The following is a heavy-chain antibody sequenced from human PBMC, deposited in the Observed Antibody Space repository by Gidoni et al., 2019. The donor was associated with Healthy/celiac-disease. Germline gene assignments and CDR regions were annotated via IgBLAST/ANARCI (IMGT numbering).Heavy chain of an antibody. CDR2: TYYRSKWYN. D-gene: IGHD4-17*01. Sequence: GPGLVKPSQTLSLTCAISGDSVPSNSAAWNWIRQSPSRGLEWLGRTYYRSKWYNDYAVSVKSRITINPDTSKNQFSLQLNSVTPEDTAVYYCASSLSDDYGDYVTYFQHWGQGTLVTVSS. V-gene: IGHV6-1*01. J-gene: IGHJ1*01. CDR1: GDSVPSNSAA. CDR3: ASSLSDDYGDYVTYFQH.